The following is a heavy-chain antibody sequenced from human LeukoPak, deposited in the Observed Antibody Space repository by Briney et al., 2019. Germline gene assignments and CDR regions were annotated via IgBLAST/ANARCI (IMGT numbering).Heavy chain of an antibody. D-gene: IGHD3-22*01. V-gene: IGHV1-2*02. Sequence: GASVKVSCKASGYTFTGYYMHWVRQAPGQGLEWMGWINPNSGGANYAQKFQGRVTMIRDTSISTAYMELSRLRSDDTAVYYCARGPQVTMIVVVIPEDYWGQGTLVTVSS. CDR2: INPNSGGA. CDR1: GYTFTGYY. CDR3: ARGPQVTMIVVVIPEDY. J-gene: IGHJ4*02.